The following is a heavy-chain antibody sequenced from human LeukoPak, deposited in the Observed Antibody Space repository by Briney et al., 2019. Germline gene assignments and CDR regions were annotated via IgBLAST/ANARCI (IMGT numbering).Heavy chain of an antibody. CDR2: ISWNSGSI. D-gene: IGHD6-6*01. CDR1: GFTFDDYA. CDR3: AKDLYSSSSGFDY. Sequence: PGRSLRLSCAASGFTFDDYAMHWVQQAPGKGLEWVSGISWNSGSIGYADSVKGRFTISRDNAKNSLYLQMNSLRAEDTALYYCAKDLYSSSSGFDYWGQGTLVTVSS. J-gene: IGHJ4*02. V-gene: IGHV3-9*01.